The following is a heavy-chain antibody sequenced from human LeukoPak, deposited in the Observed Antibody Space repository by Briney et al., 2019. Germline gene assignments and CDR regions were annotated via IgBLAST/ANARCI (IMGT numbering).Heavy chain of an antibody. V-gene: IGHV4-34*01. Sequence: SETLSLTCAVYGGSVSGYYWGWIRQPPGKGLEWMGEINHSGSTNYNPSLKSRVTISGDTSRNQFSLKLSSVTAADTAVYYCARGDNLFDYWGQGTLVTVSS. CDR2: INHSGST. CDR3: ARGDNLFDY. D-gene: IGHD5-24*01. J-gene: IGHJ4*02. CDR1: GGSVSGYY.